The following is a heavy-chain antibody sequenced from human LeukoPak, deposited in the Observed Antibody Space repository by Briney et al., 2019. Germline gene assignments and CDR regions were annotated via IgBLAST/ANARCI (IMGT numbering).Heavy chain of an antibody. CDR2: ISYDGSNK. J-gene: IGHJ3*02. CDR3: ARDLYDSSESAFDI. CDR1: GFTFSNYA. V-gene: IGHV3-30-3*01. D-gene: IGHD3-22*01. Sequence: GGSLRLSCAAAGFTFSNYAMHWVRQAPGKGLEWVAVISYDGSNKYYADSVKGRFTISRDNSKNTLYLQMNSLRAEDTAVYYCARDLYDSSESAFDIWGQGTMVTVSS.